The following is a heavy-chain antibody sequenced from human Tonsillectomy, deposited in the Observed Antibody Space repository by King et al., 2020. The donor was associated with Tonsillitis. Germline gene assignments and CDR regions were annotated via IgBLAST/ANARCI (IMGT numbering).Heavy chain of an antibody. Sequence: HVQLQQWGAGLLKPSETLSLTCAVYGGSFSGYYWTWIRQPPGKGLEWIGEINHRGSTNYNPSLKSRVTMSVDSSKNHFSLRLSSVTAADTAVYYCARVWSSGWGGDYWGQGTLVTVSS. V-gene: IGHV4-34*01. CDR3: ARVWSSGWGGDY. D-gene: IGHD6-19*01. J-gene: IGHJ4*02. CDR2: INHRGST. CDR1: GGSFSGYY.